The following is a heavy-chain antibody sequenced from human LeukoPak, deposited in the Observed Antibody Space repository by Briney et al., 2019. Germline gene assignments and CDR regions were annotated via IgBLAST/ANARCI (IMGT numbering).Heavy chain of an antibody. Sequence: GGSLRLSCAASGFTVSSNYMSWVRQAPGKGLEWVSVIFSGGSTYYADSVKGRFTISRDNSKNTLYLQMNSLRADDTAVYYCEGWIQRQVVDVWGQGTTVTVSS. CDR1: GFTVSSNY. CDR2: IFSGGST. V-gene: IGHV3-53*01. J-gene: IGHJ6*02. D-gene: IGHD5-12*01. CDR3: EGWIQRQVVDV.